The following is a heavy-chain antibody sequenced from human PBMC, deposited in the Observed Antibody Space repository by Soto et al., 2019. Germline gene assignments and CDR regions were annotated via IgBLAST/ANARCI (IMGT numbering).Heavy chain of an antibody. CDR1: GFTFSNAW. Sequence: EVQLVESGGGLVKPGGSLRLSCAASGFTFSNAWRSWVRQAPGKGLEWVGRIKSKTDGGTTDYAAPVKGRFTISRDDSTNTLYLQMNSLKTEDTAVYYCTTDRFSGQLLWALDGMDVWGQGTTVTVSS. CDR3: TTDRFSGQLLWALDGMDV. J-gene: IGHJ6*02. V-gene: IGHV3-15*01. D-gene: IGHD2-2*01. CDR2: IKSKTDGGTT.